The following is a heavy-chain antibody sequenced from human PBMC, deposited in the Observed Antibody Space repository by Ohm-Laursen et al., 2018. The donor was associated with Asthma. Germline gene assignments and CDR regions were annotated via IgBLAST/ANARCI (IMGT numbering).Heavy chain of an antibody. V-gene: IGHV3-23*01. CDR2: ITGCGRYT. D-gene: IGHD1-26*01. J-gene: IGHJ6*02. Sequence: CLRLSCVASGFTFNSYAMSWVRQAPGKGLDCVSVITGCGRYTYYADSVKGLFTLSRDNSKNKLYLQINSLRAEDTAVYYFAKGSLTNGNYYYNYGMDVWGQGTTVTVSS. CDR3: AKGSLTNGNYYYNYGMDV. CDR1: GFTFNSYA.